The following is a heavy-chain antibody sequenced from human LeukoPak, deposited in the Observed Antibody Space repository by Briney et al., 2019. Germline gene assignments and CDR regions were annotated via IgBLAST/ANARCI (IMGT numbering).Heavy chain of an antibody. V-gene: IGHV3-74*01. CDR1: GFTFSSYS. J-gene: IGHJ4*02. CDR3: ARELPFDY. CDR2: ISGDGSST. Sequence: GSLRLSCAASGFTFSSYSMNWVRQAPGKGLVWVSRISGDGSSTTYAESVKSRFTISRDNAKNTLYLQMNSLRAEDTAVYYCARELPFDYWGQGTLVTVSS.